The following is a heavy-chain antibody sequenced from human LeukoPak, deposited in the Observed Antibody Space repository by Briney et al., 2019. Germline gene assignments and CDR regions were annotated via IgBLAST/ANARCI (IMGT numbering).Heavy chain of an antibody. D-gene: IGHD4-17*01. CDR2: INSDGSIT. Sequence: GGSLRLSCAASGFTFSSYWMHWVRQAPGKGLVWVSRINSDGSITNYADSVRGRFTISRDNAKNSLFLQMNSLRDEDTAVYYCARDRNGDRFDYWGQGTLVTVSS. V-gene: IGHV3-74*01. CDR3: ARDRNGDRFDY. J-gene: IGHJ4*02. CDR1: GFTFSSYW.